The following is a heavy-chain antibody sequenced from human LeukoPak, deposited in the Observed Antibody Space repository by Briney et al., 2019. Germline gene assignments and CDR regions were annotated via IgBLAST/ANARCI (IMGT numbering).Heavy chain of an antibody. CDR1: GGSFSGYY. CDR3: ARATVHLGGRLAWGPKVRSPNFFDY. Sequence: PSETLSLTCAVYGGSFSGYYWSWIRQPPGKGLEWIGEINHSGSTNYNPSLKSRVSMSLDTSNHQFSLRLCSVTAADTAVYYCARATVHLGGRLAWGPKVRSPNFFDYWGQGSLVTVSS. D-gene: IGHD1-1*01. J-gene: IGHJ4*02. CDR2: INHSGST. V-gene: IGHV4-34*01.